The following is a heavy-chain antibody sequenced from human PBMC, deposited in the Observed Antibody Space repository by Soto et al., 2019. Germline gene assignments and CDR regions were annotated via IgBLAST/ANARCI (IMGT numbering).Heavy chain of an antibody. D-gene: IGHD2-2*01. Sequence: SGPTLVKPTQTLTLTCTFSGFSLSSSGVGVGWIRQPPGKALQWLAIIYWNDDKRYSPSLKSRVTITKETSKNQVVLTMTNMDPVDTATYYCAHVDEGFGDDNTLCLGFDNWGQGTLVTVSS. V-gene: IGHV2-5*01. CDR3: AHVDEGFGDDNTLCLGFDN. CDR1: GFSLSSSGVG. CDR2: IYWNDDK. J-gene: IGHJ4*02.